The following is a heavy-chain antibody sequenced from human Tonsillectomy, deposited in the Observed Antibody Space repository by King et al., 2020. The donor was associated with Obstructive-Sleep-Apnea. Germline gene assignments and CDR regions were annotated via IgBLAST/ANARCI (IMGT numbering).Heavy chain of an antibody. D-gene: IGHD3-22*01. J-gene: IGHJ2*01. Sequence: VQLVESGGGLVQPGGSLRLSCAASGFTFSSYAMSWVRQAPGKGLEWVSAISGSGGSTYYADSVKGRFTISRDNSKNTLYLQMNSLRAEDTAVYYCATGFRITMLVVAPPSWYFDLGGRGTLVTVSS. V-gene: IGHV3-23*04. CDR1: GFTFSSYA. CDR3: ATGFRITMLVVAPPSWYFDL. CDR2: ISGSGGST.